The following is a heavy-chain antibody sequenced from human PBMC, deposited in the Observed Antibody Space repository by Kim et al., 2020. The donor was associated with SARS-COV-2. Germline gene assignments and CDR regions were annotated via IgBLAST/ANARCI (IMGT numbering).Heavy chain of an antibody. CDR1: GFTFSGSA. CDR3: TRLDSSSWYRSHFDP. V-gene: IGHV3-73*01. CDR2: IRSKANSYAT. J-gene: IGHJ5*02. D-gene: IGHD6-13*01. Sequence: GGSLRLSCAASGFTFSGSAMHWVRQASGKGLEWVGRIRSKANSYATAYAASVKGRFTISRDDSKNTAYLQMNSLKTEDTAVYYCTRLDSSSWYRSHFDPCGQGALVTVSS.